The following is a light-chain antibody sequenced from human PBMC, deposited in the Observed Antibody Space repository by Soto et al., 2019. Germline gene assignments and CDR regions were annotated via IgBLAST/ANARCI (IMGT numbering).Light chain of an antibody. V-gene: IGKV3-20*01. Sequence: EIVLTQSPGTLSLSPGERATLSCRASQSVDRDYLAWYQQKPGQAPRLLMYDISTRATGIPNRFSGSGSGTDFTLTISRLEPEDFAVYYCHQYSISPRTFGGGTKVEIK. CDR1: QSVDRDY. CDR3: HQYSISPRT. CDR2: DIS. J-gene: IGKJ4*01.